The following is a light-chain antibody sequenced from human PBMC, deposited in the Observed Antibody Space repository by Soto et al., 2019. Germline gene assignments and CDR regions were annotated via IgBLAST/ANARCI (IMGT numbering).Light chain of an antibody. CDR1: QTVNNGY. CDR2: GAS. CDR3: QVYCISPKT. Sequence: EIVLTQSPGTLSLSPGERATLSCRASQTVNNGYLAWYQQNLGQAPRLLIYGASTRATGIPDRFSGSGSVTDFTLTISRLEPEDFAVYYCQVYCISPKTFGQGTKVEI. J-gene: IGKJ1*01. V-gene: IGKV3-20*01.